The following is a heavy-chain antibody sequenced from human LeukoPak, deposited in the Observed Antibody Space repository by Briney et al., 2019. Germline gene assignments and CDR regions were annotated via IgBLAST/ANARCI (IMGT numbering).Heavy chain of an antibody. D-gene: IGHD6-13*01. CDR2: ITGSGGNT. Sequence: PGGSLRLSCVASGFTFTNYGMSWVRQAPGKGLEWVSAITGSGGNTYYADSVTGRFTISRDNSDNTLYLQMNSLRAEDTALYYCAKAQAAAGTPGGEWEYYFDYWGQGTLVTVSS. V-gene: IGHV3-23*01. CDR1: GFTFTNYG. J-gene: IGHJ4*02. CDR3: AKAQAAAGTPGGEWEYYFDY.